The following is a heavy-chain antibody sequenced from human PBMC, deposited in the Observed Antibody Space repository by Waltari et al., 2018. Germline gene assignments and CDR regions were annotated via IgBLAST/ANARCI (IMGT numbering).Heavy chain of an antibody. D-gene: IGHD2-8*02. CDR3: VKAQETLVAAHAFDI. Sequence: EVQLVESGGGLVPPGRSLRLSCAASGFNFDYYAVHWVRQAPGKGLEWISGISWNSGMIDYADSVKGRFTISRDNAKNFLYLQMNSLTVEDMALYYCVKAQETLVAAHAFDIWGQGTMVTVSS. CDR2: ISWNSGMI. CDR1: GFNFDYYA. J-gene: IGHJ3*02. V-gene: IGHV3-9*03.